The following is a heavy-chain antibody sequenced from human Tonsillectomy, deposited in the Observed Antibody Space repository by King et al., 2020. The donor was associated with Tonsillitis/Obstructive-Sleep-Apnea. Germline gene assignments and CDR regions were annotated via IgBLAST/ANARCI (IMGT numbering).Heavy chain of an antibody. D-gene: IGHD1-26*01. J-gene: IGHJ4*02. Sequence: VQLVESGGGLVKPGGSLKLSCTASAISFTGYTMTWGRQAQGKGLGWGSFISSSGDYMYYANSVRGRFTNARDKAKNSLYLQMDSLTAEDTAVYCCARATFGSDYWGQGTLVTVSS. CDR2: ISSSGDYM. V-gene: IGHV3-21*01. CDR1: AISFTGYT. CDR3: ARATFGSDY.